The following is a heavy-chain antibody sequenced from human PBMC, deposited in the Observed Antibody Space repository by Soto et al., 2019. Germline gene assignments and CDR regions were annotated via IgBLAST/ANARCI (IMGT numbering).Heavy chain of an antibody. CDR3: ARIGGWYDIDF. D-gene: IGHD6-19*01. Sequence: SETLSLTCSVSGGSVSSGSFHWSWIRQPPGKGLQCIGSIVYNGTATSRPSLKNRVSISINTSQSQFFLQLIAVAAADPAVYYCARIGGWYDIDFWGQGSLVTVSS. V-gene: IGHV4-61*01. CDR1: GGSVSSGSFH. CDR2: IVYNGTA. J-gene: IGHJ4*02.